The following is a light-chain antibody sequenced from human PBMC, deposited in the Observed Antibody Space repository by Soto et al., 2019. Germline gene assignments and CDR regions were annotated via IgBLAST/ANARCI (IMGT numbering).Light chain of an antibody. J-gene: IGKJ3*01. V-gene: IGKV1-39*01. Sequence: DIQMTQSPSALSASVGDRATITCRASQSISSWLAWYQQKPGKAPKLLIYDASTLQSGVPSRFSGSGSGTDFTLTISSLQPEDFATYYCQQSYSTPRTFGPGTKVDIK. CDR3: QQSYSTPRT. CDR1: QSISSW. CDR2: DAS.